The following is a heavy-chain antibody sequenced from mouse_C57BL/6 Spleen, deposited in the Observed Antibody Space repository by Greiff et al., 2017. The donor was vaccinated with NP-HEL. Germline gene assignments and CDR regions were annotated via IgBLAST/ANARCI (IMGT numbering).Heavy chain of an antibody. D-gene: IGHD1-1*01. J-gene: IGHJ2*01. V-gene: IGHV1-80*01. Sequence: VKLVESGAELVKPGASVKISCKASGYAFSSYWMNWVKQRPGKGLEWIGQIYPGDGDTNYNGKFKGKATLTADKSSSTAYMQLSSLTSEDSAVYFCARYCGSSGYYFDYWGQGTTLTVSS. CDR1: GYAFSSYW. CDR2: IYPGDGDT. CDR3: ARYCGSSGYYFDY.